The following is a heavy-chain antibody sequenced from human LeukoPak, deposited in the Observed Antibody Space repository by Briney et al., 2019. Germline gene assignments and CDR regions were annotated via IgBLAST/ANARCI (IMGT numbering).Heavy chain of an antibody. CDR2: IYTSGST. CDR3: AREGRIGLVVPAAGGFDP. J-gene: IGHJ5*02. V-gene: IGHV4-4*07. CDR1: GGSISSYY. Sequence: PSETLSLTCTVSGGSISSYYWSWIRQPAGKGLEWIGRIYTSGSTNYNPPLKSRVTMSVDTSKNQFSLKLSSVTAADTAVYYCAREGRIGLVVPAAGGFDPWGQGTLVTVSS. D-gene: IGHD2-2*01.